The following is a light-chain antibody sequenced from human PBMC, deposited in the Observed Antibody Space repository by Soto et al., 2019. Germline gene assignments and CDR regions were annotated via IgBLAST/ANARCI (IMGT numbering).Light chain of an antibody. V-gene: IGLV2-8*01. CDR2: EVS. J-gene: IGLJ1*01. Sequence: QSVLTQPPSASGSFGQSVTISCTGTSSDVGGYNYVSWYQQHPGKAPKLMIYEVSERPSGVPDGFSGSKSGNTASLNVSGLQAGAEADYYCSSYSGTNYHYVLGTGTKLTVL. CDR1: SSDVGGYNY. CDR3: SSYSGTNYHYV.